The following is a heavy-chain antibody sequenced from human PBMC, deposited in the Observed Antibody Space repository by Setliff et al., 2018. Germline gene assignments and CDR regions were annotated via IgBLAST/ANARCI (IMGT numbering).Heavy chain of an antibody. D-gene: IGHD1-26*01. J-gene: IGHJ4*02. CDR3: ARGLVGATYSVYFDY. CDR2: IYPGDSHT. V-gene: IGHV5-51*01. Sequence: GESLKISCKGSGYSFSNFWIGWVRQMPGKGPEWMGIIYPGDSHTRYSLSFQGQFTMSADKYINTAYLQWSNLKASDTAIYYCARGLVGATYSVYFDYWGQGALVTVSS. CDR1: GYSFSNFW.